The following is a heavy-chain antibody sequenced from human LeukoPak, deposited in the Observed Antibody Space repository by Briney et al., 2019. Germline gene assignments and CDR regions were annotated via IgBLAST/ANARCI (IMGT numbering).Heavy chain of an antibody. CDR2: IYRGDST. V-gene: IGHV3-53*01. D-gene: IGHD3-3*02. CDR1: GFTVSANY. Sequence: GGSLRLSCAASGFTVSANYVSWVRQTPGKGLEWVAVIYRGDSTDYADSVKGRFTISRDHSKNTVYFQMNSLRAEDTAVYYCATTPVASLEWLPYFDYWGQGTLVTVSS. CDR3: ATTPVASLEWLPYFDY. J-gene: IGHJ4*02.